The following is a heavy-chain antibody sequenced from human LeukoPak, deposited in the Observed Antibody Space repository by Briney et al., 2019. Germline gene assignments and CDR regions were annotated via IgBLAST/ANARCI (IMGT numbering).Heavy chain of an antibody. Sequence: GGSLRPSCAASGFTFSSYAMSWVRQAPGKGLEWVSAISGSGGSTYYADSVKGRFTISRDNSKNTLYLQMNSLRAEDTAVYYCAKSSMVRGYFDYWGQGTLVTVSS. CDR2: ISGSGGST. CDR1: GFTFSSYA. CDR3: AKSSMVRGYFDY. J-gene: IGHJ4*02. D-gene: IGHD3-10*01. V-gene: IGHV3-23*01.